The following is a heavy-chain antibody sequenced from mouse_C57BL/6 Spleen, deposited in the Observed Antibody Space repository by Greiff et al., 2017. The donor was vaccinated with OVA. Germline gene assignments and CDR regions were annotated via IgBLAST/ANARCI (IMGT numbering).Heavy chain of an antibody. D-gene: IGHD2-3*01. CDR1: GYTFTSYC. J-gene: IGHJ1*03. V-gene: IGHV1-7*01. CDR2: INPSSGYT. CDR3: ARGYDYWYFDD. Sequence: QVQLKESGAELAKPGASVKLSCKASGYTFTSYCMHWVKQRPGPGLEWIGYINPSSGYTKYNQKFKDKATLTVDKSSSTAYMQLSSLTYEDSAVYYCARGYDYWYFDDWGKGTTVTVSS.